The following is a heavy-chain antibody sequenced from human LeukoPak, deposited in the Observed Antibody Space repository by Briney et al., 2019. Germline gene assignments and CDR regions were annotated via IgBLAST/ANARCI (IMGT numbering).Heavy chain of an antibody. D-gene: IGHD5-18*01. CDR1: GFTFSSYG. CDR2: ISYDGSNK. V-gene: IGHV3-30*18. Sequence: GRSLRLSCAASGFTFSSYGMHWVRQAPGKGLEWVAVISYDGSNKYYADSVKGRFTISRDNSKNTLYLQMNSLRAEDTAVYYCAKGGYSYGRSRFDYWGQGTLVTVSS. J-gene: IGHJ4*02. CDR3: AKGGYSYGRSRFDY.